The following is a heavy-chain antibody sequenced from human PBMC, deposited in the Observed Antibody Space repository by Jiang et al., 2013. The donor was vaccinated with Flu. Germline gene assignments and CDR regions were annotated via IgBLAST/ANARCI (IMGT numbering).Heavy chain of an antibody. CDR2: IDPSDSYT. J-gene: IGHJ3*02. V-gene: IGHV5-10-1*01. CDR3: ARRFDYAGNGDGFDI. CDR1: GYTFTSYW. Sequence: AEVKKPGESLRISCKGSGYTFTSYWITWVRQMPGKDLEWMGNIDPSDSYTKNSPSFQGHVTISADKSISTAYLQWSSLKASDTAIYYCARRFDYAGNGDGFDIWGQGTMVTVSS. D-gene: IGHD4-17*01.